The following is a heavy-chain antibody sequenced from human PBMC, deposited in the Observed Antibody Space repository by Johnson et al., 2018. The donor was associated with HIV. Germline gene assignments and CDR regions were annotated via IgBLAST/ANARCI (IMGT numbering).Heavy chain of an antibody. CDR1: GFTVSSNY. CDR3: ARGPKNPGLDAFDI. CDR2: ISYDGSNK. D-gene: IGHD1-14*01. J-gene: IGHJ3*02. V-gene: IGHV3-30*03. Sequence: QVQLVESGGGLIQPGGSLRLSCAASGFTVSSNYMSWVRQAPGKGLEWVAVISYDGSNKYYADSVQGRFTISRDDSKNSLYLQMNSLKTEDTAVYYCARGPKNPGLDAFDIWGQGTVVTVSS.